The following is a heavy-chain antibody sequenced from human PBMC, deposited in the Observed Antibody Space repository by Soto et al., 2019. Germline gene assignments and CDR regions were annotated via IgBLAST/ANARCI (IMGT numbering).Heavy chain of an antibody. D-gene: IGHD2-15*01. Sequence: KPSETLSLTCTVSGISVSTSDYYWGWVRQPPGKGLDWIGNIYYSGSTFYNPSLRSRVTLSVDTSKNQFSLRLNSVTAADTAVYFCAGFVVPASRNSDFDYWGQGTLVTV. CDR3: AGFVVPASRNSDFDY. CDR2: IYYSGST. CDR1: GISVSTSDYY. J-gene: IGHJ4*02. V-gene: IGHV4-39*01.